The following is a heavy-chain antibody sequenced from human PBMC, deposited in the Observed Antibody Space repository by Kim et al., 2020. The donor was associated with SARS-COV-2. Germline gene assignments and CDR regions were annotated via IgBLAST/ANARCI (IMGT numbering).Heavy chain of an antibody. J-gene: IGHJ4*02. V-gene: IGHV1-3*01. Sequence: ASVKVSCKASGYTFTSYGAHWVRQAPGQRLEWMGWINAGNGDTKYSQKFQGRVTITRDTSASTAYMELSSLRSEDTAVYYCATDKTPLAYCGGDCKTPLDYWGQGTLVTVSS. D-gene: IGHD2-21*01. CDR3: ATDKTPLAYCGGDCKTPLDY. CDR2: INAGNGDT. CDR1: GYTFTSYG.